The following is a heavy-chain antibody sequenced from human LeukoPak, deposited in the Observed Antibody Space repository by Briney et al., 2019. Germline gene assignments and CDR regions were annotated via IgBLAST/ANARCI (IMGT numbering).Heavy chain of an antibody. CDR3: ARRAGGYSHPYDY. V-gene: IGHV3-30*04. CDR1: GFTFSSYA. J-gene: IGHJ4*02. CDR2: ISYDGSNK. D-gene: IGHD4-23*01. Sequence: SLRLSCAASGFTFSSYAMHWVRQAPGKGLEWVAVISYDGSNKYYADSVKGRFTISRDNSKNTLYLQMNSLRAEDTAVYYCARRAGGYSHPYDYWGQGILVTVSS.